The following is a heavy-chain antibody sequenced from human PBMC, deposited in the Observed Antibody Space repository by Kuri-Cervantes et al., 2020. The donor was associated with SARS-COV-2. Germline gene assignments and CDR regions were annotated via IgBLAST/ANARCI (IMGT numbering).Heavy chain of an antibody. V-gene: IGHV1-69*05. D-gene: IGHD6-13*01. CDR1: GYTFTSYY. CDR3: ARGVPSSSSWTYYADYMDV. Sequence: SVKVSCKASGYTFTSYYMHWVRQAPGQGLEWMGGIIPIFGTANYAQKFQGRVTITTDETTSTAYMELSSLRSEDTDVCYCARGVPSSSSWTYYADYMDVWGKGTTVTVSS. J-gene: IGHJ6*03. CDR2: IIPIFGTA.